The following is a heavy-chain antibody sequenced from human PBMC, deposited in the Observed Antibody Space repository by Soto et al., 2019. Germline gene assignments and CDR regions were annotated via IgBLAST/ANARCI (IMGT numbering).Heavy chain of an antibody. CDR2: IYWNDDK. CDR3: VLNPAGTNFWGSYRYTGAYYYGMDV. D-gene: IGHD3-16*02. J-gene: IGHJ6*02. V-gene: IGHV2-5*01. CDR1: GFSLSTSGVG. Sequence: SGPTLVKPTQTLTLTCTFSGFSLSTSGVGVGWIRQPPGKALEWLALIYWNDDKRYSPSLKSRLTITKDTSKNQVVLTMTNMDPVDTATYYCVLNPAGTNFWGSYRYTGAYYYGMDVWGQGTTVTVSS.